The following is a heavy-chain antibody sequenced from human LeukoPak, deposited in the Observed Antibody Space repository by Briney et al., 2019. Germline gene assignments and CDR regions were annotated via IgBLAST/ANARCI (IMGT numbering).Heavy chain of an antibody. Sequence: GGSLRLSCAASGFTVSSNYMSWVRQAPGKGLEWVSVIYSGGSRYYADSVKGRFTISRDNSKNTMYLQMNSLRAEDMALYYCAKDIGGGGFYYGSGFDYWGQGTLVTVSS. CDR3: AKDIGGGGFYYGSGFDY. J-gene: IGHJ4*02. D-gene: IGHD3-10*01. V-gene: IGHV3-53*05. CDR2: IYSGGSR. CDR1: GFTVSSNY.